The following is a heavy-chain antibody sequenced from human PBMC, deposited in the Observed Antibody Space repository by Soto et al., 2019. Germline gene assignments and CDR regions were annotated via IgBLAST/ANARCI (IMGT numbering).Heavy chain of an antibody. CDR1: GFTFSDSW. CDR2: IKPDESEK. CDR3: LRGGSTYAS. J-gene: IGHJ5*02. Sequence: EVQLVESGGGLVQPGGSLRLSCTASGFTFSDSWMTWVRQAPGKGLEWVARIKPDESEKNYADSVKGRFSIPRDNAKNSMYLHMDSLSGEDPDVYYCLRGGSTYASWGQGTLVTVSS. D-gene: IGHD4-4*01. V-gene: IGHV3-7*01.